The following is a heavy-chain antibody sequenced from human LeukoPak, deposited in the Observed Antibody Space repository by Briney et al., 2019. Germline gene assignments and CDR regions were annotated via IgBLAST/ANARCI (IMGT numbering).Heavy chain of an antibody. Sequence: PGGSLRLSCAASGFTFSSYSMNWVRQAPGKGLEWVSSISSSSSYIYYADSVKGRFTISRDNAKNSLYLQMNSLRAEDTAVYYCARDLPYGGKRGDAFDIWGQGTMVTVSS. D-gene: IGHD4-23*01. J-gene: IGHJ3*02. V-gene: IGHV3-21*01. CDR3: ARDLPYGGKRGDAFDI. CDR2: ISSSSSYI. CDR1: GFTFSSYS.